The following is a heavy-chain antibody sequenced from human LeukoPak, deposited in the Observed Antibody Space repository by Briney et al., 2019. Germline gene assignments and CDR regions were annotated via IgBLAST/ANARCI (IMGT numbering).Heavy chain of an antibody. V-gene: IGHV3-21*01. CDR3: ARSALYCSGGSCYPGYYYYYMDV. CDR1: GFTFSSYS. CDR2: ISSSSSYI. D-gene: IGHD2-15*01. Sequence: PGGSLRLSCAASGFTFSSYSMNWVRQAPGKGLEWVSSISSSSSYIYYADSVKGRFTISRDNAKNSLYLQMNSLRAEDTAVYYCARSALYCSGGSCYPGYYYYYMDVWGKGTTVTVSS. J-gene: IGHJ6*03.